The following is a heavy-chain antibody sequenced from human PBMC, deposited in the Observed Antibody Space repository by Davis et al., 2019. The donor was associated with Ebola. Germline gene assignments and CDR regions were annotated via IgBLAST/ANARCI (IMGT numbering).Heavy chain of an antibody. Sequence: GESLKISCAASGFTVSSNYMSWVRQAPRKLLEFFSVIYSAFSTYYADSVKGRFTISRDNSKNTLYLQMNSLRAEDTAVYYCASRTTVRYSIYYYYYGMDVWGQGTTVTVSS. J-gene: IGHJ6*02. D-gene: IGHD4-17*01. CDR3: ASRTTVRYSIYYYYYGMDV. CDR2: IYSAFST. V-gene: IGHV3-66*01. CDR1: GFTVSSNY.